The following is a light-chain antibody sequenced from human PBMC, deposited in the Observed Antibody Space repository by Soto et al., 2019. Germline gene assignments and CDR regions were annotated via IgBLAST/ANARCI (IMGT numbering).Light chain of an antibody. CDR1: QRVSSSH. CDR2: GAS. J-gene: IGKJ2*01. CDR3: QRYGSSPPFT. Sequence: EIALTQSPGTLSLSPGERATLSCRASQRVSSSHLAWYQQKPGQAPRLLIYGASTRATGIPDRFSGSGSGTDFTLTISRLEPEDFAVYFCQRYGSSPPFTFGQGTKVEI. V-gene: IGKV3-20*01.